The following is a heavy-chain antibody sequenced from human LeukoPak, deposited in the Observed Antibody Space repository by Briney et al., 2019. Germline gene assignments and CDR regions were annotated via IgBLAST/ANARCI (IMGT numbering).Heavy chain of an antibody. CDR3: ARFDGYNYWSVDY. V-gene: IGHV1-2*02. Sequence: ASVKVSCKASGYIFIGSFIHWVRQAPGQGPEWMGWINPNTGGTNYAQKFQGRVTMIRDTSITTAYMELIRLRSDDTAVYYCARFDGYNYWSVDYWGQGTLVTVSS. CDR1: GYIFIGSF. J-gene: IGHJ4*02. D-gene: IGHD5-24*01. CDR2: INPNTGGT.